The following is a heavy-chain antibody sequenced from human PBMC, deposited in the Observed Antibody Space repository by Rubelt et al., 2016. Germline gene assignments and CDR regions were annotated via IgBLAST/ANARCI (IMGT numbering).Heavy chain of an antibody. CDR2: INWDGGST. Sequence: EVRLVESGGGVVQPGGSLRLSCAASGFTFDDYGMSWVRQAPGKGLEWVSGINWDGGSTYYAESVKGRLTISRDNSKNTRYLQMNSLRAEDTAVYYCAKAAYAGYFQHWGQGTLVTVSS. V-gene: IGHV3-20*04. D-gene: IGHD2-2*01. CDR1: GFTFDDYG. J-gene: IGHJ1*01. CDR3: AKAAYAGYFQH.